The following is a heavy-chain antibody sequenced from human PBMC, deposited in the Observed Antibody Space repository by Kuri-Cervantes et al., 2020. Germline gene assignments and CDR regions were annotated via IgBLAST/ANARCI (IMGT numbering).Heavy chain of an antibody. J-gene: IGHJ5*02. D-gene: IGHD6-13*01. V-gene: IGHV3-74*01. CDR2: INSDGSST. CDR3: ARDLTSSSWPNWFDP. CDR1: GFTFSSYW. Sequence: GESLKISCAASGFTFSSYWMHWVRQAPGKGLVWVSRINSDGSSTSYAASVKGRFTISRDNAKNTLYLQMNSLRAEDTAVYYRARDLTSSSWPNWFDPWGQGTLVTVSS.